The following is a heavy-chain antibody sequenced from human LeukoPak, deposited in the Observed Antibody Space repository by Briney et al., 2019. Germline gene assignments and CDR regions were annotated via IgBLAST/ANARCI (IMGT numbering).Heavy chain of an antibody. CDR2: ISWNSGSI. Sequence: PGRSLRLSCAASGFTFDDYAMHWVRQAPGKGLEWVSGISWNSGSIGYADSVKGRFTISRDNAKNSLYLQMNSLRAEDTALYYCAKGGGDHYYYYYMDVWGKGTTVTISS. D-gene: IGHD2-21*01. J-gene: IGHJ6*03. CDR3: AKGGGDHYYYYYMDV. V-gene: IGHV3-9*01. CDR1: GFTFDDYA.